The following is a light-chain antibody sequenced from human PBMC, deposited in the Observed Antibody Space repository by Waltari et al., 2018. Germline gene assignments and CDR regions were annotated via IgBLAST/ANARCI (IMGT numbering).Light chain of an antibody. J-gene: IGLJ2*01. CDR3: AGWDDNLSVV. V-gene: IGLV1-47*01. CDR2: RIN. Sequence: QSVLTQPPAASGTPGQRVTISCAGSTSNIGTNYVNWYQKFPGAAPNLLIYRINQRPSGVTDRFAGSKSGTSASLVISGLRSEDEADYFCAGWDDNLSVVFGGGTKLTVL. CDR1: TSNIGTNY.